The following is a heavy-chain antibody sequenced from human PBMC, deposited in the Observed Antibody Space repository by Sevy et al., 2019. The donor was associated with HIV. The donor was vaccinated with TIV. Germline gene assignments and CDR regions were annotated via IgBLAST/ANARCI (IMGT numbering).Heavy chain of an antibody. J-gene: IGHJ6*02. Sequence: GGSLRLSCAASGFTFSTYAMSWVRQTPGKGLQWVSVISDSGGSTYHADSVQGRFTISRDNSKDTMYLQVNSLRAEDTAVYYCARRPDLGSVIRTGVMDVWGQGTTVTVSS. CDR2: ISDSGGST. CDR1: GFTFSTYA. V-gene: IGHV3-23*01. CDR3: ARRPDLGSVIRTGVMDV. D-gene: IGHD3-10*01.